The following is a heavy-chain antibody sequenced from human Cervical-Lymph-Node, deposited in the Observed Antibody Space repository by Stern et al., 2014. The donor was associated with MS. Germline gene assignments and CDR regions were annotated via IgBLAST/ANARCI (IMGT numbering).Heavy chain of an antibody. V-gene: IGHV4-31*02. CDR1: SSGGYY. J-gene: IGHJ4*02. CDR3: ARVPYDFWSGYFLFDY. D-gene: IGHD3-3*01. CDR2: IYYSGST. Sequence: SSGGYYWSWIRQHPGKGLEWIGYIYYSGSTYYNPSLKSRVTISVDTSKNQFSLKLSSVTAADTAVYYCARVPYDFWSGYFLFDYWGQGTLVTVSS.